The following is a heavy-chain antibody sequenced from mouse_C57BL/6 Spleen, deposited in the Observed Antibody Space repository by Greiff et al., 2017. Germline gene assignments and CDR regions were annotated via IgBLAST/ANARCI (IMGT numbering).Heavy chain of an antibody. CDR1: GFSLTSYG. CDR3: ASIYDGYLSLLAY. D-gene: IGHD2-3*01. V-gene: IGHV2-2*01. Sequence: VMLVESGPGLVQPSQSLSITCTVSGFSLTSYGVHWVRQSPGKGLEWPGMIWSGGSTDYNAAFISRLSISKDNSKSQVFFKMNSLQADDTAIYYCASIYDGYLSLLAYWGQGTLVTVSA. CDR2: IWSGGST. J-gene: IGHJ3*01.